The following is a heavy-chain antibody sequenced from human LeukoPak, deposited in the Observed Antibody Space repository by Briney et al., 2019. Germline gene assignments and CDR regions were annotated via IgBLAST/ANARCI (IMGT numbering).Heavy chain of an antibody. D-gene: IGHD6-13*01. CDR3: ARDGRGSSSPEDY. CDR2: IPHDGSNK. J-gene: IGHJ4*02. V-gene: IGHV3-30-3*01. Sequence: PGGSLRLSCAVSGFTFSSYAMHWVRQAPGKGLEWVAVIPHDGSNKYYVDSVKGRFTISRDNSKNTLFLQMNSLRVEDTAIYYCARDGRGSSSPEDYWGQGTLVTVSS. CDR1: GFTFSSYA.